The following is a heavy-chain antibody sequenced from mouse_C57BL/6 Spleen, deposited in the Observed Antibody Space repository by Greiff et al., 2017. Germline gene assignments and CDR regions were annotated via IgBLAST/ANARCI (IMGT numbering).Heavy chain of an antibody. CDR3: GAQALYAMDY. J-gene: IGHJ4*01. CDR1: GYTFTSYW. D-gene: IGHD3-2*02. V-gene: IGHV1-59*01. CDR2: IDPSDSYT. Sequence: VQLQQPGAELVRPGTSVKLSCKASGYTFTSYWMHWVKQRPGQGLEWIGVIDPSDSYTNYNQKFKGKATLTVDTSSSTAYMQLSSLTSEDSAVYDCGAQALYAMDYWGQGTSVTVSS.